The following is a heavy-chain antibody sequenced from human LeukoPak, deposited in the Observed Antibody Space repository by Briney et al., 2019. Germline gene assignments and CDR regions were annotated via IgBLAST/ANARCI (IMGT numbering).Heavy chain of an antibody. CDR3: AKDFGGAFDI. J-gene: IGHJ3*02. CDR1: GFTFSSYG. Sequence: GGSLRLSCAASGFTFSSYGMHWVRQAPGKGLEWVAVISYDGSNKYYADSVKGRFAISRDNSKNTLYLQMNSLRAEDTAVYYCAKDFGGAFDIWGQGTMVTVSS. CDR2: ISYDGSNK. V-gene: IGHV3-30*18. D-gene: IGHD3-10*01.